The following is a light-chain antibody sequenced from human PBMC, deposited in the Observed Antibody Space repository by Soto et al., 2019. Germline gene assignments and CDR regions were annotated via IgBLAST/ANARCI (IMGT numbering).Light chain of an antibody. CDR3: PQYATSHRA. Sequence: EIVLTQSPGTLSLSPGERATLACRASQSVSSNYFAWYQQKPGQAPRLLIYGASSRATGIPDRFSGSGSGTDFTLTISSLEPEDFAVYYCPQYATSHRAFGQGTNVDIK. V-gene: IGKV3-20*01. J-gene: IGKJ1*01. CDR1: QSVSSNY. CDR2: GAS.